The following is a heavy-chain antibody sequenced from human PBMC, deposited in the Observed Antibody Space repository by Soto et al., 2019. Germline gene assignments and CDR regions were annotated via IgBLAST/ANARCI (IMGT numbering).Heavy chain of an antibody. Sequence: ASVKVSCKASGYTFTSYGISWVRQAPGQGLEWMGWISAYNGNTNYAQKLQGRVTMTTDTSTSIAYMELRILRSDDTAVFFCASDYDILTGYFYDAFDIWGQGTMVTVSS. J-gene: IGHJ3*02. V-gene: IGHV1-18*01. CDR3: ASDYDILTGYFYDAFDI. D-gene: IGHD3-9*01. CDR2: ISAYNGNT. CDR1: GYTFTSYG.